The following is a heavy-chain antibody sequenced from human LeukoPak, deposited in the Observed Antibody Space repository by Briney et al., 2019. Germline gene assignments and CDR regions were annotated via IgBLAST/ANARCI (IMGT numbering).Heavy chain of an antibody. J-gene: IGHJ3*02. CDR1: GGSMSSYY. Sequence: SETLSLTCSVSGGSMSSYYWSWIRQPPGKGLEWIGYIYYSGSTNYNPSLKSRVTISVDTSKNQFSLKLSSVTAADTAVYYCASEYGVDAFDIWGQGTMVTVSS. D-gene: IGHD4-17*01. CDR2: IYYSGST. CDR3: ASEYGVDAFDI. V-gene: IGHV4-59*12.